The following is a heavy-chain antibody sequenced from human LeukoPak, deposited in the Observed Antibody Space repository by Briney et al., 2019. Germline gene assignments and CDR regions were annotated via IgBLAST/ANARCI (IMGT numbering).Heavy chain of an antibody. J-gene: IGHJ4*02. Sequence: PGGSLRLSCAASGLTFSSYSMNWVRQAPGKGLEWVSYISSSSSYTYYADSVKGRFTISRDNAKNSLYLQMNSLRAEDTAVYYCARDLVGSHTSYSSGAWDYWGQGTLVTVSS. CDR1: GLTFSSYS. V-gene: IGHV3-21*01. CDR3: ARDLVGSHTSYSSGAWDY. CDR2: ISSSSSYT. D-gene: IGHD3-9*01.